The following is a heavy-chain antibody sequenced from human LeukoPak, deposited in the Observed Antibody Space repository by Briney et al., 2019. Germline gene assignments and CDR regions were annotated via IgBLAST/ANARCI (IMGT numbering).Heavy chain of an antibody. V-gene: IGHV4-39*01. CDR2: IYYSGST. Sequence: ETLSLTCTVSGGSISSSSYYWGWIRQPPGKGLEWIGSIYYSGSTYYNPSLKSRVTISVDTSKNQFSLKLSSVTAADTAVYYCARGGSGWYNFDYWGQGTLVTVSS. CDR1: GGSISSSSYY. J-gene: IGHJ4*02. D-gene: IGHD6-19*01. CDR3: ARGGSGWYNFDY.